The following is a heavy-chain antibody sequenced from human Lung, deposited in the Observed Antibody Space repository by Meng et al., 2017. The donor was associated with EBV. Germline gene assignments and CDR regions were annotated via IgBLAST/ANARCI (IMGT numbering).Heavy chain of an antibody. J-gene: IGHJ4*02. CDR1: GFLFRSYN. D-gene: IGHD5-12*01. CDR2: ISSSSNYI. CDR3: AGSGSMGY. Sequence: EVQLVGSGGGLVKPGGSLRLSCAASGFLFRSYNMNWVRQAPGKGPEWVSSISSSSNYIYYADSVRGRFIISRDNANNSLYLQMNTLRADDTAVYYCAGSGSMGYWGQGTLVTVSS. V-gene: IGHV3-21*01.